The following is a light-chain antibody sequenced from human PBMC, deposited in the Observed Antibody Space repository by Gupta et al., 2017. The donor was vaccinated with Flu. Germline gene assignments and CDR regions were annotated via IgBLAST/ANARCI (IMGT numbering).Light chain of an antibody. CDR3: AAWGDSPSGRWV. J-gene: IGLJ3*02. Sequence: GSSPNIARNTVDWYRQHPAAASKPLIYYDNQRPSGVPDRFFGSKSGTSAALAISGLQCEDEAAYYCAAWGDSPSGRWVFGGGTKLTVL. CDR2: YDN. V-gene: IGLV1-44*01. CDR1: SPNIARNT.